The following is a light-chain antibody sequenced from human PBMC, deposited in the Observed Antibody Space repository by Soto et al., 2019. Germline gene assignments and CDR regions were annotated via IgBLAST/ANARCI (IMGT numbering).Light chain of an antibody. J-gene: IGLJ2*01. CDR1: TGAVTSGYY. Sequence: QTVVTQEPSLTVSPGGTVTLTCATSTGAVTSGYYPNWFQQKPGRAPRALIYSTNNKYSWTPARFSGSLLGGKAALTLSGVQPEDEADYYCLLYYGGQLGVFGGGTQLTV. CDR3: LLYYGGQLGV. CDR2: STN. V-gene: IGLV7-43*01.